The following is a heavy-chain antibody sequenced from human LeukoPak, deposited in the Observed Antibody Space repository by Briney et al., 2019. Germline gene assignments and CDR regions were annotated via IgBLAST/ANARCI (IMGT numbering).Heavy chain of an antibody. D-gene: IGHD3-22*01. CDR2: INPNSGDT. J-gene: IGHJ5*02. CDR3: TRATRTYYYDSSGFPARFDP. V-gene: IGHV1-2*02. CDR1: GYTFTGHY. Sequence: ASVKVSCTASGYTFTGHYIHWVRQAPGQGLEWMGWINPNSGDTNYAQKSQGRVTMTRDTSISTAYMELSRLTSDDTAVYYCTRATRTYYYDSSGFPARFDPWGQGTLVTVSS.